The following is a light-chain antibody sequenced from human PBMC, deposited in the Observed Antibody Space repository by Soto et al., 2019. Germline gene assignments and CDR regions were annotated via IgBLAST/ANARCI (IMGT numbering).Light chain of an antibody. V-gene: IGLV2-11*01. CDR1: FSDVGSYNY. CDR3: SSYAGDYTYV. Sequence: QSALAQPRSVSGSPGQSVTISCSGSFSDVGSYNYVSWYQQHPGKAPKLMIYDVYKRPSGVPDRFSGSKSGTTASLTISGLQAEDEADYYCSSYAGDYTYVFGIGTKVTVL. CDR2: DVY. J-gene: IGLJ1*01.